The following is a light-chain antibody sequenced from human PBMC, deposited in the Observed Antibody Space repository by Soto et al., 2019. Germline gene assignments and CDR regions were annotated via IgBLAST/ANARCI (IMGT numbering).Light chain of an antibody. Sequence: EIVLTQSPATLSSFPGDRVTLSCRASQYINTRLAWYQHRPGQAPRLLIYQTSIRAAGIPARFSASGSRTDFTLTISDVQPEDFALYCCHQRQSWPRTFGQGTKVDIK. CDR2: QTS. CDR3: HQRQSWPRT. J-gene: IGKJ1*01. CDR1: QYINTR. V-gene: IGKV3-11*01.